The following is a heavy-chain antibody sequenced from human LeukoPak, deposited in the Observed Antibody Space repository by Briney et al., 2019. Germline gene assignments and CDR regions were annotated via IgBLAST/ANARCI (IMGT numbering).Heavy chain of an antibody. V-gene: IGHV4-4*07. CDR1: GGSISSYY. Sequence: SETLSLTCTVSGGSISSYYWSWIRQPAGKGLEWIGRIYTSGSTNYNPSLKSRVTMSVDTSKNQFSLKLSSVTAADTAVYYCASRHYSYYDILTGYYTGVFFDYWGQGTLVTVSS. CDR3: ASRHYSYYDILTGYYTGVFFDY. D-gene: IGHD3-9*01. CDR2: IYTSGST. J-gene: IGHJ4*02.